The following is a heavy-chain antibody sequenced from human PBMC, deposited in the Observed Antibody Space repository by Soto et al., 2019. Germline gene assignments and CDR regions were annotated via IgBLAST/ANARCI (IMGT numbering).Heavy chain of an antibody. V-gene: IGHV4-59*01. D-gene: IGHD6-19*01. J-gene: IGHJ4*02. Sequence: QVQLQESGPGLVKPSETLSLTCTVSGGSISSYYWTWIRQPPGKGLEWIGYISFSGNTNYNPSLKSRVAISVDTSKNQFSLKLRSVTAADTAVYYCARDRPLISSAWYYFDYWGQGTLVTVSS. CDR2: ISFSGNT. CDR1: GGSISSYY. CDR3: ARDRPLISSAWYYFDY.